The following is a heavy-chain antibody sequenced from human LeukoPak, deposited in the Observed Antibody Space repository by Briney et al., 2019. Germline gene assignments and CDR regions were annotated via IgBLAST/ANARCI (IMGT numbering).Heavy chain of an antibody. CDR1: GFTFSSYA. J-gene: IGHJ5*02. CDR2: ISSNGGST. D-gene: IGHD6-13*01. CDR3: ARGAATPGTWYWFDP. Sequence: GGYLRLSCSASGFTFSSYAMHWVRQALGKGLEYVSAISSNGGSTYYADSVKGRFTISRDNSKNTLYLQMSSLRAEDTAVYYCARGAATPGTWYWFDPWGQGTLVTVSS. V-gene: IGHV3-64D*09.